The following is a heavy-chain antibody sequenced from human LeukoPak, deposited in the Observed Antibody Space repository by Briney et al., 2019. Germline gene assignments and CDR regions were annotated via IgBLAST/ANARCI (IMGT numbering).Heavy chain of an antibody. CDR3: ARDGYDILTGYPHDNWFDP. CDR1: GFTFSSYG. D-gene: IGHD3-9*01. CDR2: IWYDGSNK. Sequence: PGRSLRLSCAASGFTFSSYGMHWVRQAPGKGLEWVAVIWYDGSNKYYADSVKGRFTISRDNSKNTLYLQMNSLRAEDTAVYYCARDGYDILTGYPHDNWFDPWGKGTLVTVSS. V-gene: IGHV3-33*01. J-gene: IGHJ5*02.